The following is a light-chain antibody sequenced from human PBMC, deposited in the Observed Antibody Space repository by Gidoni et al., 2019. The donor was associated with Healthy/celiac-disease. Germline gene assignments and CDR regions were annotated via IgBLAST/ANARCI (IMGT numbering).Light chain of an antibody. CDR1: TGAVTSGHY. CDR3: LLSYSGARV. J-gene: IGLJ1*01. Sequence: QAVVTQEPSLTVSPGGTVTLTCGSSTGAVTSGHYPYWFQQKPGHAPRTLIYDTSNKHSWTPARFSGSLLGGKAALTLSGAQPEDEAEYYCLLSYSGARVFGTGTKVTVL. CDR2: DTS. V-gene: IGLV7-46*01.